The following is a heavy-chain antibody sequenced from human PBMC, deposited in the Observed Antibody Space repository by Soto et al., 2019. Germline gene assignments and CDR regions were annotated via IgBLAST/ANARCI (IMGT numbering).Heavy chain of an antibody. CDR2: ISSSGSTI. Sequence: PGGSLRLSCAASGFTFSDYYMSWIRQAPGKGLEWVSYISSSGSTIYYADSVKGRFTISRDNAKNSLYLQMNSLRAEDTAVYYCARFLLYYGSGSPITPHDAFDIWGQGTMVTVSS. J-gene: IGHJ3*02. V-gene: IGHV3-11*01. CDR1: GFTFSDYY. D-gene: IGHD3-10*01. CDR3: ARFLLYYGSGSPITPHDAFDI.